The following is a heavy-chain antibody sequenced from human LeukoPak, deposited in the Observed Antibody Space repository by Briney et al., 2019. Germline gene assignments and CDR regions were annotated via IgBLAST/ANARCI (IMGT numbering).Heavy chain of an antibody. CDR3: ARDLIPATLYYYYYYMDV. CDR1: GYTFTGYY. D-gene: IGHD3-16*01. V-gene: IGHV1-2*07. Sequence: ASVKVSCKASGYTFTGYYMHWVRQAPGQGLEWMGWINPNSGGTNYAHKFQGRVTMTRDTSISTAYMELSRLRSDDTAVYYCARDLIPATLYYYYYYMDVWGKGTTVTVSS. CDR2: INPNSGGT. J-gene: IGHJ6*03.